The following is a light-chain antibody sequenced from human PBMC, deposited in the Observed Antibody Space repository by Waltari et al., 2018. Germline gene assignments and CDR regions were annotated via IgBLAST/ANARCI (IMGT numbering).Light chain of an antibody. Sequence: DIQMTQSPSTLPASVGDRVTITCRASQSISNWLAWYQQKPGKAPTLLIYKASTLESGVPSRFSGSGSGTEFTLTISSLQPDDFATYYCQQYNSYSLLTFGGGTKVEIK. CDR3: QQYNSYSLLT. J-gene: IGKJ4*01. CDR1: QSISNW. CDR2: KAS. V-gene: IGKV1-5*03.